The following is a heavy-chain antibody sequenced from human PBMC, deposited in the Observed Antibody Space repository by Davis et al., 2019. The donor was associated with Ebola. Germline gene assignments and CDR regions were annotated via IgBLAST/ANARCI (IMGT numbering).Heavy chain of an antibody. Sequence: SVKVSCKASGGTFSSYTISWVRQAPGQGLEWMGRIIPIFGTANYAQKFQGRVTITADESTSTAYMELNSLRAEDTAVYYCAKSGLSFGVVKYHYGMDVWGKGTTVTVSS. D-gene: IGHD3-3*01. CDR1: GGTFSSYT. J-gene: IGHJ6*04. V-gene: IGHV1-69*13. CDR3: AKSGLSFGVVKYHYGMDV. CDR2: IIPIFGTA.